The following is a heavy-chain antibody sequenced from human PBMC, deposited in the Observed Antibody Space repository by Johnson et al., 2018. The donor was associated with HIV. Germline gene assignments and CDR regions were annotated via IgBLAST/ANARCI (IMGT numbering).Heavy chain of an antibody. CDR1: GFTFITYA. D-gene: IGHD6-6*01. CDR2: VSGSGASP. V-gene: IGHV3-23*04. CDR3: AKWGLAPRGGSAFDI. J-gene: IGHJ3*02. Sequence: VQLVESGGGLVQPGGSLRLSCAASGFTFITYAMSWVRQAPGKGLEWVSSVSGSGASPYYADSVKGRFTISHDNSKKPLYLQMHSLRAEDTAVYYCAKWGLAPRGGSAFDIWGQGTMVTVSS.